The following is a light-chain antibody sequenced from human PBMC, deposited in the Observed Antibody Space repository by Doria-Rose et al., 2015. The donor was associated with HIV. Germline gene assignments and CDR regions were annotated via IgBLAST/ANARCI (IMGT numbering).Light chain of an antibody. CDR3: QHYGSSPGYT. CDR2: GAS. J-gene: IGKJ2*01. V-gene: IGKV3-20*01. Sequence: EIVMTQSPGTLSLSPGQRATLSCRASQCISSTYLAWYQQKPGQAPGLLIYGASNRATGIPDRFSGRGSGTDFTLTITRLEPEDFAVYYCQHYGSSPGYTFGQGTKLEIK. CDR1: QCISSTY.